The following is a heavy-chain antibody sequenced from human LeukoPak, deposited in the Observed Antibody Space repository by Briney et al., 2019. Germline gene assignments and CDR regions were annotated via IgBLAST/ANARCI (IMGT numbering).Heavy chain of an antibody. CDR1: GGSFSGYY. J-gene: IGHJ5*02. CDR3: ARGLWLITGWFDP. CDR2: INHSGST. D-gene: IGHD6-19*01. V-gene: IGHV4-34*01. Sequence: PSETLSLTCAVYGGSFSGYYWSWIRQPPGKGLEWIGEINHSGSTNYNPSLKSRVTISVDTSKNQFSLKLSSVTAADRAVYYCARGLWLITGWFDPWGQGTLVTVSS.